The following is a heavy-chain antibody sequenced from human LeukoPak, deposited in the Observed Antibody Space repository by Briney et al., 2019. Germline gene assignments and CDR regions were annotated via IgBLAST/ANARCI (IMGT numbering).Heavy chain of an antibody. CDR1: GYTFTSYD. J-gene: IGHJ4*02. Sequence: ASVKVSCKASGYTFTSYDINWVRQATGQGLEWMGWMNPNNGNTDFAQKFRGRVTMTRNTSISTVYMELSSLRSEDTAVYYCARGSSGDYWGQGTLVTVSS. V-gene: IGHV1-8*01. CDR2: MNPNNGNT. CDR3: ARGSSGDY. D-gene: IGHD6-19*01.